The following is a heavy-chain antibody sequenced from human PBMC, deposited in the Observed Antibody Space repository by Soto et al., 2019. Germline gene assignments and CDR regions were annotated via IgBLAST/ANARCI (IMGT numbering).Heavy chain of an antibody. J-gene: IGHJ5*02. CDR1: GGSISSYY. D-gene: IGHD3-10*01. V-gene: IGHV4-59*01. CDR3: ARDYYYGSEYNWFDP. Sequence: SETLSLTCTVSGGSISSYYWSWIRQPPGKGLEWIGYIYYSGSTNYNPSLKSRVTISVDTSTNQFSLKLSSVTAADTAVYYCARDYYYGSEYNWFDPWGQGTLVTVSS. CDR2: IYYSGST.